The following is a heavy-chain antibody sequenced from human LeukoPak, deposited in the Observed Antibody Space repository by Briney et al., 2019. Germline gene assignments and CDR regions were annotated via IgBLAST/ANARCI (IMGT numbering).Heavy chain of an antibody. CDR1: GFTFSSFW. Sequence: GGSLRLSCAASGFTFSSFWMSWVRQAPGKGLEWVANINQDGSGKYFVDSVKGRFTISRDNAKNSLYLQMNSLRAEDTAVYYCARASSSWYSHYYYYMDVWGKGTTVTVSS. D-gene: IGHD6-13*01. CDR2: INQDGSGK. V-gene: IGHV3-7*01. J-gene: IGHJ6*03. CDR3: ARASSSWYSHYYYYMDV.